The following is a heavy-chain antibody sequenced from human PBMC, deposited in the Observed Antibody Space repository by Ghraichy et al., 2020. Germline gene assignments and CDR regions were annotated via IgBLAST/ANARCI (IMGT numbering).Heavy chain of an antibody. V-gene: IGHV3-48*02. CDR1: GFSFSTYS. CDR3: ARDRDDIWGNYRYSFKC. CDR2: INGSSGSI. Sequence: GGSLRLSCAASGFSFSTYSMNWVRQAPGKGLEWLSYINGSSGSIYYADSVRGRFTVSRDNAKNSLFLQMNSLRDEDTAVYYCARDRDDIWGNYRYSFKCWGQRTLVTVSS. J-gene: IGHJ4*02. D-gene: IGHD3-16*02.